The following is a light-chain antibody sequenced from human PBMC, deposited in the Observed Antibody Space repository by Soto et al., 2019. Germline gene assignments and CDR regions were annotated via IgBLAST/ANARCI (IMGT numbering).Light chain of an antibody. Sequence: EIVLTQSPGTLSLSPEERATLACRASQNGSSTYLAWYQQKPGQAPRLLIYGASSRATGIPDRFSGSGSGTDFTLTISRLESEDFAVYYCQHFGSSQVAFGQGTKVEIK. CDR2: GAS. CDR3: QHFGSSQVA. CDR1: QNGSSTY. V-gene: IGKV3-20*01. J-gene: IGKJ1*01.